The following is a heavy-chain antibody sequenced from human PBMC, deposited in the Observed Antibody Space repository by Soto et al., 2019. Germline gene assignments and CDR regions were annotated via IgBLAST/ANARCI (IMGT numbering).Heavy chain of an antibody. Sequence: GGSLRLSCAASGFSFSSYSVNWVRQAPGKGLEWVSYISSSSSTIYYADTVKGRFTISRDNAKNSLYLQMNSLRAEDTAVYYCARVMGYCSGGSCYSALYYYMDVWGKGTTVTVSS. J-gene: IGHJ6*03. V-gene: IGHV3-48*01. D-gene: IGHD2-15*01. CDR2: ISSSSSTI. CDR1: GFSFSSYS. CDR3: ARVMGYCSGGSCYSALYYYMDV.